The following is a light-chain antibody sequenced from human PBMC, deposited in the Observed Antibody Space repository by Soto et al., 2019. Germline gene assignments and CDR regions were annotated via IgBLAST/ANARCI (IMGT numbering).Light chain of an antibody. Sequence: QSVLTQPPSASGTPGQRVTISCSGSSSNIGSNTVNWYQQLPATAPKLLIYNNNQRPSGVPDRFSGSKSGTSASLTISGLQSEDEADYYCAAWDDSLNGLVFGTGTKLTVL. V-gene: IGLV1-44*01. CDR2: NNN. CDR1: SSNIGSNT. CDR3: AAWDDSLNGLV. J-gene: IGLJ1*01.